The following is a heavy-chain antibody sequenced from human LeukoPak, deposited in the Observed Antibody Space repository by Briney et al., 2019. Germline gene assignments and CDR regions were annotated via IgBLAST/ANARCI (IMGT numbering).Heavy chain of an antibody. J-gene: IGHJ3*02. D-gene: IGHD6-13*01. CDR3: VRRLEGSRWWNDAFDI. CDR1: GGSISSYY. V-gene: IGHV4-39*01. CDR2: IYYSGST. Sequence: PSETLSLTCTVSGGSISSYYWSWIRQPPGKGLEWIGSIYYSGSTYYNPSLKSRVTISVDTSKNQFSLKLSSVTAADTAMYYCVRRLEGSRWWNDAFDIWGQGTMVTVSS.